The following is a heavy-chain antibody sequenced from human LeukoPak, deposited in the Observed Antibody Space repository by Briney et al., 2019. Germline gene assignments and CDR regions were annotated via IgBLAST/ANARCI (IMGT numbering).Heavy chain of an antibody. CDR1: GGTFSSYA. CDR3: ASSDGYCSSTSCYADMDV. Sequence: SVKVSCKASGGTFSSYAISWVRQAPGQGLEWMGGIIPIFGTANYAQKFQGRVTITADESTSTAYMELSSLRSEDTAVYYCASSDGYCSSTSCYADMDVWGKGTTVTISS. J-gene: IGHJ6*03. CDR2: IIPIFGTA. V-gene: IGHV1-69*13. D-gene: IGHD2-2*01.